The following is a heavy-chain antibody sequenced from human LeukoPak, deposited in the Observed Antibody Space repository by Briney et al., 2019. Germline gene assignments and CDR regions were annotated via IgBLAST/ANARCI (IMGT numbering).Heavy chain of an antibody. Sequence: GGSLRLSCAASGCTVSSNYMSWVRQAPGKGLEWVSVIYSGGSTYYADSVKGRFTISRDNSKNTLYLQMNSLRAEDTAVYYCASLTYGDDYWGQGTLVTVSS. J-gene: IGHJ4*02. D-gene: IGHD3-10*01. V-gene: IGHV3-53*01. CDR3: ASLTYGDDY. CDR2: IYSGGST. CDR1: GCTVSSNY.